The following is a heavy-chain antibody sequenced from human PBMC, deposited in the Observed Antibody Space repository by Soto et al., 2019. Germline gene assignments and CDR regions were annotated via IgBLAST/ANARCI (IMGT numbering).Heavy chain of an antibody. CDR2: IYWDDDK. CDR3: AHRRGYYGSGSYSGMFWFDP. CDR1: GFSLSTSGVA. J-gene: IGHJ5*02. Sequence: QITLKESGPTLVKPTQTLTLTCTFSGFSLSTSGVAVGWIRQPPGKALEWLALIYWDDDKHYSPSLKRRLTITKDTSKNQVVLTMTNMDPVDTATYYCAHRRGYYGSGSYSGMFWFDPWGQGTLVTVSS. D-gene: IGHD3-10*01. V-gene: IGHV2-5*02.